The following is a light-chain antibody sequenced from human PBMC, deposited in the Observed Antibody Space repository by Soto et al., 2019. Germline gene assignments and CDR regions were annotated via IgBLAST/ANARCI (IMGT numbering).Light chain of an antibody. CDR1: SGDVGGYNY. CDR2: EVS. J-gene: IGLJ3*02. CDR3: SSYAGSNTWV. V-gene: IGLV2-8*01. Sequence: QAVVTQPPSASGSPGQSVTISCTGASGDVGGYNYVSWYQQHPGNAPKLLIYEVSERPSGVPDRFSGSKSGKTASLTVSGLQAEDEAEYFCSSYAGSNTWVFGEGTKLTVL.